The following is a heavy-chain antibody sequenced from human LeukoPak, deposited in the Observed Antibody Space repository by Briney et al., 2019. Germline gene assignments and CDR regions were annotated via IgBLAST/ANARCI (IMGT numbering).Heavy chain of an antibody. CDR1: GGTFSSYA. CDR3: ARSKEGSYGTRGGYYFDY. V-gene: IGHV1-69*13. Sequence: ASVKVSCKASGGTFSSYAISWVRQAPGQGLEWMGGIIPIFGTANYAQKFQGRVTITADESMNTAYMELSSLRSEDTAVYYCARSKEGSYGTRGGYYFDYWGQGTLVTVSS. CDR2: IIPIFGTA. D-gene: IGHD5-18*01. J-gene: IGHJ4*02.